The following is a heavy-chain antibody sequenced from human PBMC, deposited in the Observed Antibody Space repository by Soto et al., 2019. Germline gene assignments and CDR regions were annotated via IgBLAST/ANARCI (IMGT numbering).Heavy chain of an antibody. J-gene: IGHJ4*02. Sequence: QVQLVESGGGVVQPGRSLRLSCAASGFTFSSYGMHWVRQAPSKGLEWVAVISYDGSNKYYADSVKGRFTISRDNSKNTLYLQMNSLRAEDTAVYYCAKAGYSGSYFDYWGQGTLVTVSS. CDR2: ISYDGSNK. CDR3: AKAGYSGSYFDY. D-gene: IGHD5-12*01. V-gene: IGHV3-30*18. CDR1: GFTFSSYG.